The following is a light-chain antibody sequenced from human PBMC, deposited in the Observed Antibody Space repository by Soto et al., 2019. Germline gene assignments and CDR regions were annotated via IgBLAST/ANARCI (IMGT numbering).Light chain of an antibody. CDR3: QHYWNSLWR. CDR1: ESVSSSF. Sequence: RAQRTLSLSTGERATLSCRASESVSSSFLTWYQQKPGQAPRLLIYRTSNRVTGIPDRFSGSGSGTDFTLTISRLEPEDFAVYFCQHYWNSLWRFGQGIKVDIK. V-gene: IGKV3-20*01. CDR2: RTS. J-gene: IGKJ1*01.